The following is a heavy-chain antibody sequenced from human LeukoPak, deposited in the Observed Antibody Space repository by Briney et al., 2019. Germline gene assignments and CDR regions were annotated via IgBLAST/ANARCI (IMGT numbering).Heavy chain of an antibody. CDR1: VGSINSYY. V-gene: IGHV4-59*01. CDR2: IYYSGST. CDR3: AREGGGYSYGYYYYYYMDV. J-gene: IGHJ6*03. D-gene: IGHD5-18*01. Sequence: SETLSLTCTVSVGSINSYYWSGIRQPPGKGLEWIGYIYYSGSTNYNPSLKSRVTISVDTSKNQFSLKLSSVTAADTAVYYCAREGGGYSYGYYYYYYMDVWGKGTTVTVSS.